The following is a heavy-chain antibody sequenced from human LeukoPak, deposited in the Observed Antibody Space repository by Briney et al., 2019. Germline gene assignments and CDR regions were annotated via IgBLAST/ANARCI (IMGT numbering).Heavy chain of an antibody. Sequence: SETLSLTCAVYGGSLCGYNWGSICQPPGKGLEWIGEINHSGSTNYNPSLKSRVTISVDTSKNQFPLKLSSVTAADTAVYYCAGGLGRLPSVIRGIDPWGQGTLVTVSS. CDR2: INHSGST. J-gene: IGHJ5*02. D-gene: IGHD3-10*01. V-gene: IGHV4-34*01. CDR1: GGSLCGYN. CDR3: AGGLGRLPSVIRGIDP.